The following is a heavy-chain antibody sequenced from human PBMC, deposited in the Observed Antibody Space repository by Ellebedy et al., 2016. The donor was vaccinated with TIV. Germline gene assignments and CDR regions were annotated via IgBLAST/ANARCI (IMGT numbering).Heavy chain of an antibody. Sequence: GESLKISCAASGFTFRDYYMSWIRQAPGKGLEWVSFISSAGATIKYADSVKGRFTISRDNAKNSLYLQMNSLRAEDTAVYYCARLGVIAAAGASDYWGQGTLVIVSS. CDR3: ARLGVIAAAGASDY. J-gene: IGHJ4*02. D-gene: IGHD6-13*01. CDR2: ISSAGATI. CDR1: GFTFRDYY. V-gene: IGHV3-11*01.